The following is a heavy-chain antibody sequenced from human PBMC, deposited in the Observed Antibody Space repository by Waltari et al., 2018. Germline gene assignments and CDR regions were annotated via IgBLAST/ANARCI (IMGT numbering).Heavy chain of an antibody. CDR3: ARDLTTYYYDSSGYYYYGMDV. D-gene: IGHD3-22*01. Sequence: QVQLVQSGAEVKKPGSSVKVSCKASGGTFSSYANSWVRPAPGQGLEWMGGIIPILGIANYAQKFQGRVTITADKSTSTAYMELSSLRSEDTAVYYCARDLTTYYYDSSGYYYYGMDVWGQGTTVTVSS. CDR1: GGTFSSYA. J-gene: IGHJ6*02. V-gene: IGHV1-69*10. CDR2: IIPILGIA.